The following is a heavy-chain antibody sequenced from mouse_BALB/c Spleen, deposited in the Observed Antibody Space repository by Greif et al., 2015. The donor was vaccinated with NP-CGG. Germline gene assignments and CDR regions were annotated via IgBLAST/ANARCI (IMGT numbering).Heavy chain of an antibody. Sequence: EVKLVESGGGLVKPGGSLKLSCAASGFTFSDYYMYWVRQTPEKRLEWVATISDGGSYTYYPDSVKGRFTISRDNAKNNLYLQMSSLKSEDTAMYYCARGYDYDVRTWFAYWGQGTLVTVSA. CDR2: ISDGGSYT. J-gene: IGHJ3*01. D-gene: IGHD2-4*01. CDR1: GFTFSDYY. CDR3: ARGYDYDVRTWFAY. V-gene: IGHV5-4*02.